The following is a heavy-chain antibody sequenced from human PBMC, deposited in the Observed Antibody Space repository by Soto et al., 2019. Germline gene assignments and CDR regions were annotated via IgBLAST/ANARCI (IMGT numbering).Heavy chain of an antibody. J-gene: IGHJ5*02. D-gene: IGHD6-13*01. CDR1: GGSISSGGYY. Sequence: SETLSLTCTVSGGSISSGGYYWSWIRQHPGKGLEWIGYIYYSGSTYYNPSLKSRVTISVDTSKNQFSLKLSSVTAADTAVYYWARILSIAAAGRPYSWFDPWGQGTLVTVSS. V-gene: IGHV4-31*03. CDR3: ARILSIAAAGRPYSWFDP. CDR2: IYYSGST.